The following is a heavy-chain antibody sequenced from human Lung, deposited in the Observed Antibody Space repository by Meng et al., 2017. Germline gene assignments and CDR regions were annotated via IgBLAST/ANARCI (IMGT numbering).Heavy chain of an antibody. Sequence: QVQLVQSEVAVQKPRARVAASLMHSGYSFTFYGISWVRQAPGQGLEWMGWISAYNGNTKYAQKLQDRVTMTTDTSTSTAYMELRSLRSDDTAVYYCARRGRYYDSSGLFDYCGQGTLVTVAS. CDR2: ISAYNGNT. J-gene: IGHJ4*02. V-gene: IGHV1-18*01. CDR3: ARRGRYYDSSGLFDY. D-gene: IGHD3-22*01. CDR1: GYSFTFYG.